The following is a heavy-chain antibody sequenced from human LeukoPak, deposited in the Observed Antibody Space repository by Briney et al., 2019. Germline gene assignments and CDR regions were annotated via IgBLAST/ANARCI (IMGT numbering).Heavy chain of an antibody. V-gene: IGHV1-2*02. CDR2: INPNSGGT. D-gene: IGHD1-26*01. J-gene: IGHJ6*03. Sequence: ASVKVSCKASGYTFTGYYMHWVRQAPGQGLEWMGWINPNSGGTNYAQKFQGRVTITRNTSISTAYMELSSLRSEDTAVYYCARGVGPTSRDYYYYYYMDVWGKGTTVTVSS. CDR1: GYTFTGYY. CDR3: ARGVGPTSRDYYYYYYMDV.